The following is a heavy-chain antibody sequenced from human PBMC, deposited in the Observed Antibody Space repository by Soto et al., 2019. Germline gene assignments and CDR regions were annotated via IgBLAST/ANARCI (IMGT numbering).Heavy chain of an antibody. J-gene: IGHJ6*02. CDR3: TRGQEVWWNAGPLGLHGLDV. CDR2: MNPSSANT. CDR1: RYTFISYD. V-gene: IGHV1-8*01. D-gene: IGHD3-16*01. Sequence: GASGKVSCKASRYTFISYDINWVRQAPGQGLEWMGWMNPSSANTGYAQKFQGRISMTRNTSMNTAYMELNSLTSEDTAVYYCTRGQEVWWNAGPLGLHGLDVWGQGTTVTVSS.